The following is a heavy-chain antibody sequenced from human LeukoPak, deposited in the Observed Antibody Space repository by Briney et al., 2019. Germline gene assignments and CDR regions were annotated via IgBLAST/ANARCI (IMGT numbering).Heavy chain of an antibody. J-gene: IGHJ5*02. D-gene: IGHD6-13*01. CDR3: ARALYSSSWYTDNWFDP. V-gene: IGHV3-21*01. Sequence: GGSLRLSCAASGFTFTSYSRNWVRQAPGKGLEGVSSISSSSSYIYYADSVKGRLTISRDNANTSLYLQMNSLRADNTAVYYCARALYSSSWYTDNWFDPWGQGTLVTVSS. CDR2: ISSSSSYI. CDR1: GFTFTSYS.